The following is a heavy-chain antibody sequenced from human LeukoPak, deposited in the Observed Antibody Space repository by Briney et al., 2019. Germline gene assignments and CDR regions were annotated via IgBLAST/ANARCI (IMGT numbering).Heavy chain of an antibody. Sequence: PGGSLRLSCAASGFTFSSYSMNWVRQAPGKGLEWVAVISDDGRDKYCADSVKGRCTISRDNSKNTLYLQINSLRTEDTAVYYCARDTTAAAADYYFDYWGQGTLVTVSS. CDR1: GFTFSSYS. D-gene: IGHD6-13*01. J-gene: IGHJ4*02. CDR3: ARDTTAAAADYYFDY. V-gene: IGHV3-30*03. CDR2: ISDDGRDK.